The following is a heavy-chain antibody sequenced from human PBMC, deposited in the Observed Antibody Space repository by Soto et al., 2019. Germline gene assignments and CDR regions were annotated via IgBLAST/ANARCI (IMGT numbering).Heavy chain of an antibody. Sequence: SETLSLTCAVYGGSFSGYYLSWIRQPPGKGLEWIGEINHSGSTNYNPSLKSRVTISVDTSKNQFSLKLSSVTAADTAVYYCASSPGYDYIWGSYRLQYYFDYWGQGTLVTVSS. J-gene: IGHJ4*02. V-gene: IGHV4-34*01. D-gene: IGHD3-16*02. CDR2: INHSGST. CDR3: ASSPGYDYIWGSYRLQYYFDY. CDR1: GGSFSGYY.